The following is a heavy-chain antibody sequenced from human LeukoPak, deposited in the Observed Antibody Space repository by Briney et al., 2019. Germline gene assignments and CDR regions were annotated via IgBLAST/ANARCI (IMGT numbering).Heavy chain of an antibody. Sequence: PGRSLRLSCRTSGFTFGDFSMSWVRQAPGKGLEWVGGISYDGSNIHYGDSVKGRFTISRDNSKNTLYLQMNSLGADDTAVYYCARSRDGFNLLDYWGQGTLVTVSS. CDR2: ISYDGSNI. V-gene: IGHV3-30-3*01. J-gene: IGHJ4*02. CDR3: ARSRDGFNLLDY. CDR1: GFTFGDFS. D-gene: IGHD5-24*01.